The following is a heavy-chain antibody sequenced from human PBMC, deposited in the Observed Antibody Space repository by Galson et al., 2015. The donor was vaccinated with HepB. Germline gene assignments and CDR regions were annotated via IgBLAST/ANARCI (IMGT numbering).Heavy chain of an antibody. D-gene: IGHD3-22*01. CDR3: ARGDHYYDSSGYIY. J-gene: IGHJ4*02. CDR1: GYTFTSYA. CDR2: INAGNGNT. Sequence: SVKVSCKASGYTFTSYAMHWVRQAPGQRLEWMGWINAGNGNTKYSQKFQGRVTITRDTSASTAYMELSSLRSEDTAVYYCARGDHYYDSSGYIYWGQGTLVTVSS. V-gene: IGHV1-3*01.